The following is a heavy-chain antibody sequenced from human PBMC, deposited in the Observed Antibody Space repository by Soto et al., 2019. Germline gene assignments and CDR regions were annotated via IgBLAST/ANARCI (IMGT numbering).Heavy chain of an antibody. CDR2: IIPIFGTA. Sequence: SVKVACKASGGPFSSYAISWLRQAPGQGLEWMGGIIPIFGTANYAQKFQGRVTITADESTSTAYMELSSLRSEDTAVYYCARVQQQLSHYYYGMDVWGQGTTVTVSS. D-gene: IGHD6-13*01. V-gene: IGHV1-69*13. CDR3: ARVQQQLSHYYYGMDV. CDR1: GGPFSSYA. J-gene: IGHJ6*02.